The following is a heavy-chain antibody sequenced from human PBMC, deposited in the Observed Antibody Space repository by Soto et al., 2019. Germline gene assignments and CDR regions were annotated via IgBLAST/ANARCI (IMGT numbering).Heavy chain of an antibody. J-gene: IGHJ3*02. CDR1: GGSISSSSYY. CDR3: ARLLLTGTAFDI. D-gene: IGHD1-20*01. V-gene: IGHV4-39*01. Sequence: SETLSLTCTVSGGSISSSSYYWGWIRRPPGKGLEWIGSIYYSGSTYYNPSLKSRVTISVDTSKNQFSLKLSSVTAADTAVYYCARLLLTGTAFDIWGQGTMVTVSS. CDR2: IYYSGST.